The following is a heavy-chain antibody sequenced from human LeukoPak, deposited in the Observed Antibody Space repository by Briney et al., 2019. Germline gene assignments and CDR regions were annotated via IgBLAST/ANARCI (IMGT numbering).Heavy chain of an antibody. D-gene: IGHD5-24*01. V-gene: IGHV3-74*01. Sequence: GGSLRLSFAASGFTFSRNWMYWVRQAPGKGLVWVSRIKSDGSNTNYADSVKGRFTISRDNAKNTLYLQMNSLRAEDTAVYYCASSPEDGPDYWGQGTLVTVSS. CDR3: ASSPEDGPDY. J-gene: IGHJ4*02. CDR1: GFTFSRNW. CDR2: IKSDGSNT.